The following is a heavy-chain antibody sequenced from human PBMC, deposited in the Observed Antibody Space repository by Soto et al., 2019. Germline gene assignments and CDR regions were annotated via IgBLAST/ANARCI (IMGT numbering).Heavy chain of an antibody. D-gene: IGHD3-22*01. Sequence: QVQLVESGGGVVQPGRSLRLSCAASGFTFSSYGMHWVRQAPGKGLGWVAVIWYDGSNKYYADSVKGRFTISRDNSKNTLYLQMNSLRAEDTAVYYCARDRGDYYDSSGFFDYWGQGTLVTVSS. CDR3: ARDRGDYYDSSGFFDY. CDR1: GFTFSSYG. CDR2: IWYDGSNK. J-gene: IGHJ4*02. V-gene: IGHV3-33*01.